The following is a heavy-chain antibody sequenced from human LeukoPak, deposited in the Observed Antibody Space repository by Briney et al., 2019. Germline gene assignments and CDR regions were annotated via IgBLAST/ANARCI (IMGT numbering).Heavy chain of an antibody. CDR2: IYYSGST. CDR3: ARGYDYYDSRGYGY. J-gene: IGHJ4*02. Sequence: SETLSLTCTVSGGSISSYYWSWIRQPPGKGLEWIGYIYYSGSTNYNPSLKSRVTISVDTSKNQFSLKLSSVTAADTAVYYCARGYDYYDSRGYGYWGQGTLVTVSS. D-gene: IGHD3-22*01. V-gene: IGHV4-59*12. CDR1: GGSISSYY.